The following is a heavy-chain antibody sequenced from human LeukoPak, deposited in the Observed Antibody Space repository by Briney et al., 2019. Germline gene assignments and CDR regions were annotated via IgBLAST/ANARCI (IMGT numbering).Heavy chain of an antibody. CDR1: GYTFTGYY. Sequence: ASVKVSCKASGYTFTGYYMHWVRQAPGQGLEWMGWINPNSGGTNYAQKFQGRVTMTRDMSISAAYMELSRLRSDDTAVYYCARDPGSSYDYYYYYYMDVWGKGTTVTVSS. J-gene: IGHJ6*03. D-gene: IGHD6-13*01. V-gene: IGHV1-2*02. CDR2: INPNSGGT. CDR3: ARDPGSSYDYYYYYYMDV.